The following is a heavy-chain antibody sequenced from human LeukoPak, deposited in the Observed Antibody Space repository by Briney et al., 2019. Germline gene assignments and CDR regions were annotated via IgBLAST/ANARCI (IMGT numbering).Heavy chain of an antibody. Sequence: PSETLSLTCTVSGVSISCYYWSWIRQPAGKGLEWIGRFYTSGSTNYNPSLKSRVTMSVDTSKNQFSLKLSSVTAADTAVYYCARDRYYYDSSGYYQLDYWGQGTLVTVSS. J-gene: IGHJ4*02. D-gene: IGHD3-22*01. CDR2: FYTSGST. CDR1: GVSISCYY. V-gene: IGHV4-4*07. CDR3: ARDRYYYDSSGYYQLDY.